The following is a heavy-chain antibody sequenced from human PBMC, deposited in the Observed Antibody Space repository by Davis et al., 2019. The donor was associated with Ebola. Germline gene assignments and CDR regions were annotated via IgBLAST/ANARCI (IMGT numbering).Heavy chain of an antibody. CDR3: ARGRIGCSGGSCFNWFDP. CDR1: GDSINSRNW. D-gene: IGHD2-15*01. CDR2: IYHSGST. V-gene: IGHV4-4*02. J-gene: IGHJ5*02. Sequence: SETLSLTCAVSGDSINSRNWWSWVRQSPGKGLEWIGEIYHSGSTNYNPSLKSRVTISVDKSKNQFSLKLSSVTAADTAVYYCARGRIGCSGGSCFNWFDPWGQGTLVTVSS.